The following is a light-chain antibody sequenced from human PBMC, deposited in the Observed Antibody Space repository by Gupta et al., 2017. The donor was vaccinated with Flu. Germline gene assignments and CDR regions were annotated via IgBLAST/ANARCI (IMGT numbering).Light chain of an antibody. J-gene: IGLJ3*02. CDR2: DDN. V-gene: IGLV1-40*01. Sequence: QSVLTQPPSVSAAPGQRGTIAWTGSSSNVGATDGGRWYQQLPGAAPKLLVYDDNSRPAGVPDRFSGTKSGTAASLAITGLQAEEEADYYCQSYDSTQGGWMFGGGTRLTVL. CDR1: SSNVGATDG. CDR3: QSYDSTQGGWM.